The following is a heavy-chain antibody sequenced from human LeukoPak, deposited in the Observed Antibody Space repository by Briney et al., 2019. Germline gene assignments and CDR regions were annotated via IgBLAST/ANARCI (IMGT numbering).Heavy chain of an antibody. Sequence: ASVKVSCTASGYTFTGYYMHWVRQAPGQGLEWMGWINPKSGGTNYAQKFQGRVTMTRDTSISTAYMELSRLRSDDTAVYYCARGGNSDIVVVPAAIRGIDYWGQGTLVTVSS. J-gene: IGHJ4*02. V-gene: IGHV1-2*02. CDR2: INPKSGGT. CDR1: GYTFTGYY. D-gene: IGHD2-2*02. CDR3: ARGGNSDIVVVPAAIRGIDY.